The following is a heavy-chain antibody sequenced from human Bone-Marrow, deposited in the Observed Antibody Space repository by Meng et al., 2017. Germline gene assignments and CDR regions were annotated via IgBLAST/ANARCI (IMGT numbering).Heavy chain of an antibody. V-gene: IGHV4-39*07. CDR2: MSSAVGT. CDR1: WASISSSSYS. J-gene: IGHJ4*02. D-gene: IGHD3-10*01. Sequence: HLQQHGQGLLRASPTRSTSFIVSWASISSSSYSWARVRQSPWNVCDRFVRMSSAVGTTYNMSLMRRVTISVNTSKTLFSLQLISMTAACTAVHYCASDYGSGEFDHWGQGTLFTVSS. CDR3: ASDYGSGEFDH.